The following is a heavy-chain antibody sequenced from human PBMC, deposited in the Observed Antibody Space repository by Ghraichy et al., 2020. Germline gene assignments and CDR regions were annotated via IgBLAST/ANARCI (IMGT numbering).Heavy chain of an antibody. Sequence: SVKVSCKASGGTFSSYAISWVRQAPGQGPEWMGGIIPIFGTANYAQKFQGRVTITADESTSTAYMELSSLRSEDTAVYYCARCDYYDSSGYYYGLDYWGQGTLVTVSS. D-gene: IGHD3-22*01. CDR3: ARCDYYDSSGYYYGLDY. J-gene: IGHJ4*02. CDR2: IIPIFGTA. CDR1: GGTFSSYA. V-gene: IGHV1-69*13.